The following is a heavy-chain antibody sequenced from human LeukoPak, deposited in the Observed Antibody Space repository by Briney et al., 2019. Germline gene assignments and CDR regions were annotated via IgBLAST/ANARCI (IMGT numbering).Heavy chain of an antibody. CDR2: VADDGRDK. V-gene: IGHV3-33*05. Sequence: GGSLRLSCAASGFTFSNYGMHWVRQAPGKGLEWVAVVADDGRDKHHADSVKGRFTLSRENAKNTLYLQMNSLRVGDTAVYYCTRGVDGFDPWGQGTLVTVSS. J-gene: IGHJ5*02. CDR1: GFTFSNYG. CDR3: TRGVDGFDP. D-gene: IGHD3-3*01.